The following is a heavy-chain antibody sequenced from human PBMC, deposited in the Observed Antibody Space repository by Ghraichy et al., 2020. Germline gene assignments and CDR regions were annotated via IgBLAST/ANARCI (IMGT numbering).Heavy chain of an antibody. V-gene: IGHV4-4*07. CDR1: GASVSRYY. J-gene: IGHJ6*02. CDR3: ARDFSDTSGLGDYGMDV. D-gene: IGHD6-19*01. CDR2: TYISGSS. Sequence: SQTLSLTCTVSGASVSRYYWSWVRQPAGKGLEWIGRTYISGSSDSNPSLKSRVTMSLATFKNQISLNLGSVTAADTAVYFCARDFSDTSGLGDYGMDVWGQGTTVTVAS.